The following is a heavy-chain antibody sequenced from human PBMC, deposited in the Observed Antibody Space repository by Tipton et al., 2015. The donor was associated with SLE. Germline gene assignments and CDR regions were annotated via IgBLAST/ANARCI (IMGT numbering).Heavy chain of an antibody. CDR1: GGSISSSSYY. D-gene: IGHD2-8*01. V-gene: IGHV4-39*07. CDR3: ARGRVMV. Sequence: TLSLTCTVSGGSISSSSYYWGWIRQPPGKGLEWIGEINHSGRTNYNPSLKSRVTISVDTSKNQFSLKLSSVTAADTAVYYCARGRVMVWGQGTLVTVSS. CDR2: INHSGRT. J-gene: IGHJ4*02.